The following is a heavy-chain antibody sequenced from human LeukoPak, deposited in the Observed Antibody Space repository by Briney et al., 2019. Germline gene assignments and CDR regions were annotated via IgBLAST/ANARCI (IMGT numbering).Heavy chain of an antibody. Sequence: GGSLRLSCAASGFTVSSNYMSWVRQAPGKGLEWVSIIYSGGTTYYADSVKGRFTISRDNSKNTLYLQMNSLRAEDTAVYYCAKDRRIAVAGTNFDYWGQGTLVTVSS. CDR3: AKDRRIAVAGTNFDY. V-gene: IGHV3-66*01. CDR2: IYSGGTT. CDR1: GFTVSSNY. D-gene: IGHD6-19*01. J-gene: IGHJ4*02.